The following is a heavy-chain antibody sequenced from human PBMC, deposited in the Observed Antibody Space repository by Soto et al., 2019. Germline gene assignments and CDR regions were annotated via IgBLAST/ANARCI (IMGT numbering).Heavy chain of an antibody. CDR1: GGTFSSYA. CDR2: LIPIFGPA. J-gene: IGHJ4*02. D-gene: IGHD3-10*01. Sequence: GSSVKVSCKASGGTFSSYAINWVPPAPGQGLVWVVWLIPIFGPANYAQKFQGRVTITADESTSTAYMELSSLRSEDTAVYYCAFRAGGGHLAYSAQGTLVTVSS. V-gene: IGHV1-69*01. CDR3: AFRAGGGHLAY.